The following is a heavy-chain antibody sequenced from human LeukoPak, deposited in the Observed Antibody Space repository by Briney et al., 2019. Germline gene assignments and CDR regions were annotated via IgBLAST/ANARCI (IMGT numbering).Heavy chain of an antibody. Sequence: GGSLRLSCAASGFTFSSYSMNWLPQAPGKGLEWVSSISSGSSYIYYADPVKGRYTISRDNPKNSLYLKMHTLRAEDTYLFYCARDLLRAASVAGSAFDYWGQGTLVTVSA. CDR2: ISSGSSYI. J-gene: IGHJ4*02. CDR1: GFTFSSYS. CDR3: ARDLLRAASVAGSAFDY. V-gene: IGHV3-21*01. D-gene: IGHD6-19*01.